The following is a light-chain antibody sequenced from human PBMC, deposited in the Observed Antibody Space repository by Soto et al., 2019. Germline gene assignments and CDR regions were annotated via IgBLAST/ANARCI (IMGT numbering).Light chain of an antibody. V-gene: IGKV3-20*01. CDR2: DAS. Sequence: EIVLTQSPGTLSLSPGERATLSCRASQSVSSNYLAWYQQKPGQAPSLLIYDASSRATGIPHRFSGSGSGTDFTLTISRLEPEDFAMYYCQQYGSSAPITFGQGTRLEIE. CDR3: QQYGSSAPIT. J-gene: IGKJ5*01. CDR1: QSVSSNY.